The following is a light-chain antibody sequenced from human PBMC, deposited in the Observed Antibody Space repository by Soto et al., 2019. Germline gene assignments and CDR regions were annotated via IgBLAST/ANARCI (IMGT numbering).Light chain of an antibody. CDR1: SGSVSMNNY. V-gene: IGLV8-61*01. Sequence: QAVVTQEPPFSVSPGETVTLTCGLTSGSVSMNNYPSWFQQTPGQPPRTLIHSTYTRPSGVPDRFSGSVLGNKAALTITGAQADDESNYYCALYMPSDISVFGGGTKLTVL. J-gene: IGLJ3*02. CDR2: STY. CDR3: ALYMPSDISV.